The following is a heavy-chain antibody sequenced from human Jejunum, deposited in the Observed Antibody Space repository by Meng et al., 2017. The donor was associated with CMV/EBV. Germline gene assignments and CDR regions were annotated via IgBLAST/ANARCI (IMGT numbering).Heavy chain of an antibody. J-gene: IGHJ4*02. CDR1: GYTFTNYG. Sequence: QAQLGQSGGEVKDPGASLKVSCKASGYTFTNYGITWVRQAPGQGLEWMGWISAYNGNTNYAQTLQGRVTMTTDTSTSTAYMELRSLRSDDTAVYYCARVEVGITSGDYWGQGTLVTVSS. CDR3: ARVEVGITSGDY. D-gene: IGHD1-26*01. CDR2: ISAYNGNT. V-gene: IGHV1-18*01.